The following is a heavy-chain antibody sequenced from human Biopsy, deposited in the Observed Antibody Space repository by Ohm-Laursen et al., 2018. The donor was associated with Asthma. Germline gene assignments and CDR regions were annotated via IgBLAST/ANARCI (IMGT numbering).Heavy chain of an antibody. J-gene: IGHJ4*02. V-gene: IGHV4-39*01. CDR3: VSPPGY. CDR1: GGSISSSSYY. Sequence: SDTLSLTCTVSGGSISSSSYYWGWIRRPPGKGLGFIGTIYYSGSTYYNPSLKSRVTLSVDASKNQFSLKLTSVTAADTAVYYCVSPPGYWGQGTLVTVSS. CDR2: IYYSGST.